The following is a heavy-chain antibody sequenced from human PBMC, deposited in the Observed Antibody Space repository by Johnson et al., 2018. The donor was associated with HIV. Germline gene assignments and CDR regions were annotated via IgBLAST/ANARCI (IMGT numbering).Heavy chain of an antibody. J-gene: IGHJ3*02. D-gene: IGHD5-12*01. CDR3: ARLVATKDYAFDI. V-gene: IGHV3-11*04. CDR2: ISSGGNSI. Sequence: QVQVLESGGGLVQPGGSLRLSCAASGFTFSDYYMNWIRQAPGKGLEWVSYISSGGNSIYYADSVKGRFTISRDNAKNSLFLQMNSLTAEATAVYYCARLVATKDYAFDIWGQGTLVTVSS. CDR1: GFTFSDYY.